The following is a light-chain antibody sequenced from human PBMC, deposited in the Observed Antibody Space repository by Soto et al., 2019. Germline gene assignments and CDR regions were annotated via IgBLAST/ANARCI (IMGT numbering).Light chain of an antibody. V-gene: IGKV1-39*01. CDR1: QSISSY. CDR2: AAS. J-gene: IGKJ1*01. CDR3: QQSYSTPWT. Sequence: DIQMTQSPSSLSASVGDRVTITCRASQSISSYLNWYQQKPGKAPKLLIYAASSLQSGVPSRFSGSGSGTDFTLTIISLQPEDFATYYCQQSYSTPWTFGQGTKVDI.